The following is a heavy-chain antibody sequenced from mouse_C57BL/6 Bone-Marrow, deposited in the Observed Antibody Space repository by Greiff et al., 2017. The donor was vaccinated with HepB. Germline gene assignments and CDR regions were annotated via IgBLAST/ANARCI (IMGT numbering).Heavy chain of an antibody. D-gene: IGHD2-14*01. Sequence: QVQLQQSGAELARPGASVKMSCKASGYTFTSYTMHWVKQRPGQGLEWIGYINPSSGNTKYNHKFKDKATLTADKSSSTAYMQLSSLTSVDSSVFYCARRCCRSSYWYFDVWGTGTTVTVSS. CDR2: INPSSGNT. CDR1: GYTFTSYT. CDR3: ARRCCRSSYWYFDV. J-gene: IGHJ1*03. V-gene: IGHV1-4*01.